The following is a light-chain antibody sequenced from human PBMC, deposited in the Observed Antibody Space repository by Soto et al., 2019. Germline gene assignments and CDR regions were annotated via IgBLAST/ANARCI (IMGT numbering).Light chain of an antibody. CDR3: QQTNSFPLT. J-gene: IGKJ4*02. Sequence: DIQMTQSPSSVSASVGDTVAITCRASQGVSSRLAWYQQKPGTAPKVLISVASSLKSGVPSRFSGSGSGTDFTLTISSLQPEDFATYYCQQTNSFPLTFGGGTKVEIK. CDR1: QGVSSR. CDR2: VAS. V-gene: IGKV1-12*01.